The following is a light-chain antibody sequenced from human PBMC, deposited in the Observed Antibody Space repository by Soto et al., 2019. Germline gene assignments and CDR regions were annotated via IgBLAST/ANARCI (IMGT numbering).Light chain of an antibody. CDR1: QITSSN. CDR3: QQYDNWPYT. V-gene: IGKV3-15*01. J-gene: IGKJ2*01. Sequence: EIVMTQSPATLSVSPGERATLSCRASQITSSNLAWFRQKPGQAPRLFMYDASTRATGIPDRFSGSGSGTDFTLTISSLQSEDFAVYYCQQYDNWPYTFGQGTRLENK. CDR2: DAS.